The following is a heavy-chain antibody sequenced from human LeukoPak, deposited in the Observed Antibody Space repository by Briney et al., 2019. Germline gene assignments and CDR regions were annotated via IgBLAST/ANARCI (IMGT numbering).Heavy chain of an antibody. CDR2: IWYDGSNK. Sequence: PGGSLRLSCAASGFTFSSYGMHWVRQAPGKGLEWVAVIWYDGSNKYYADSVKGRFTISRDNSKNTLYLQMNSLRAEDTAVYYCARGGYCSSTSCSKGRYYYYGMDVWGQGTTVTVSS. CDR3: ARGGYCSSTSCSKGRYYYYGMDV. CDR1: GFTFSSYG. D-gene: IGHD2-2*01. V-gene: IGHV3-33*01. J-gene: IGHJ6*02.